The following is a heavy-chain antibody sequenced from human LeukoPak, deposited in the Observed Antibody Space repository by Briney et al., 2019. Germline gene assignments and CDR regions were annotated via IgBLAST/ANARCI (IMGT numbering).Heavy chain of an antibody. V-gene: IGHV3-48*01. CDR1: GFTFSSYS. J-gene: IGHJ5*02. CDR2: ISSSSTI. CDR3: ARVFNP. Sequence: GGSLRLSCAASGFTFSSYSMNWVRQAPGKGLEWVSYISSSSTIYYADSVKGRFTVSRDNAKNSLYLQMNSLRAEDTAVYYCARVFNPWGQGTLVTVSS.